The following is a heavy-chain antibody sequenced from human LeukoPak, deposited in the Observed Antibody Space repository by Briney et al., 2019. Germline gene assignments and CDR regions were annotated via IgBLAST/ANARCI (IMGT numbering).Heavy chain of an antibody. J-gene: IGHJ6*02. CDR2: INPNTGGR. CDR1: AYTFIGYF. CDR3: ARARGYCGGDTCHIYGMDV. Sequence: GASVRVSCKASAYTFIGYFVHWVRQAPGQGLEWMGWINPNTGGRNYGQKFQGRVTMTRDTSISTAYMELSGLKSDDTAVYYCARARGYCGGDTCHIYGMDVWGQGTTVTVSS. V-gene: IGHV1-2*02. D-gene: IGHD2-15*01.